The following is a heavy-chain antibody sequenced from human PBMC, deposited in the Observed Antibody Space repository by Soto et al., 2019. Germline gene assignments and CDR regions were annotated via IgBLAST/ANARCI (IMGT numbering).Heavy chain of an antibody. J-gene: IGHJ4*02. Sequence: ASVKVSCKVSGYTLTELSMHWVRQAPGKGLEWMGGFDPEDGETIYAQKFQGRVTMTEDKSTSTAYMELSSLRSEDTAVYYCARDPRYSSSWYEGYYFDYWGQGTLVTVSS. V-gene: IGHV1-24*01. CDR3: ARDPRYSSSWYEGYYFDY. CDR2: FDPEDGET. D-gene: IGHD6-13*01. CDR1: GYTLTELS.